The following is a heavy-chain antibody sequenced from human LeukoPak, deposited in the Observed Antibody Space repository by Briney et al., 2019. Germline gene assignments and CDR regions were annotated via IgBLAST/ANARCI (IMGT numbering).Heavy chain of an antibody. CDR1: GGSFSGYY. Sequence: PSETLSLTCAVYGGSFSGYYWSCIRQPPGKGLEWIGEINHSGRTNYNPSLKSRVTMSVDTSKNQFSLKVTSVTAADTAVYYCASDSFYESGGYFYYWGQGTPVTVSS. D-gene: IGHD3-22*01. V-gene: IGHV4-34*01. J-gene: IGHJ4*02. CDR2: INHSGRT. CDR3: ASDSFYESGGYFYY.